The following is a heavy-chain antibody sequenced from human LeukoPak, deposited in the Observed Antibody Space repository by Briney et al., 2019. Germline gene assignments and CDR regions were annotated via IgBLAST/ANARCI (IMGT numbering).Heavy chain of an antibody. CDR1: GFTFSRSG. J-gene: IGHJ4*02. V-gene: IGHV3-30*02. CDR3: AKVPHSWGLFDS. D-gene: IGHD3-16*01. Sequence: GSLRLSCAASGFTFSRSGLHWVRQAPGKGLEWVAFIRDDGSTRYYADSVKGRFTVSRDNSKNTLYLHMDSLRTEDTAVYYCAKVPHSWGLFDSWGQGTLVTVSS. CDR2: IRDDGSTR.